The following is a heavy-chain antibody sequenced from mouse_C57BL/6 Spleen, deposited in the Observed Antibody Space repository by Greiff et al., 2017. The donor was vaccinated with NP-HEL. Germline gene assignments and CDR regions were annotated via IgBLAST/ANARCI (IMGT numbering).Heavy chain of an antibody. CDR1: GYTFTDYN. CDR2: INPNNGGT. D-gene: IGHD1-1*01. Sequence: EVQLVESGPELVKPGASVKIPCKASGYTFTDYNMDWVKQSHGKSLEWIGDINPNNGGTIYNQKFKGKATLTVDKSSSTAYMELRSLTSEDTAVYYCARKKLDYGSSYDYAMDYWGQGTSVTVSS. CDR3: ARKKLDYGSSYDYAMDY. J-gene: IGHJ4*01. V-gene: IGHV1-18*01.